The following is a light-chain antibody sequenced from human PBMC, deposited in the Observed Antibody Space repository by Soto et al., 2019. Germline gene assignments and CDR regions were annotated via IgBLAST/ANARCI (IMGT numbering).Light chain of an antibody. CDR3: QQYTNWPLT. J-gene: IGKJ4*01. CDR2: AAS. CDR1: QSVSSN. V-gene: IGKV3-15*01. Sequence: EIVMTRSPATLSVPPGERATLSCRASQSVSSNLAWYQQKPGQAPRVLIYAASTRATGIPARFSGSGSGTAFTLTIGSLQSEDFAVYYCQQYTNWPLTFGGGTKVEIK.